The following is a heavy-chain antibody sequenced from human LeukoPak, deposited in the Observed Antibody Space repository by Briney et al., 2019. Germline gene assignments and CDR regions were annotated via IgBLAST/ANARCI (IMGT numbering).Heavy chain of an antibody. CDR3: AKEVAIPVAVDAFER. V-gene: IGHV3-23*01. CDR1: GFTFNSYA. J-gene: IGHJ3*02. Sequence: GGSLRLSCAASGFTFNSYAMSWARQAPGKGLEGVSAISARGGTTYYADSVKGRFTISRDNSKNTLYLQMNSLGAEDTAVYYCAKEVAIPVAVDAFERWGQGTLVTVSS. CDR2: ISARGGTT. D-gene: IGHD6-19*01.